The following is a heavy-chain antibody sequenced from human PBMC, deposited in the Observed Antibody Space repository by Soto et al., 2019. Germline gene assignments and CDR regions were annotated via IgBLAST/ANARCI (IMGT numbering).Heavy chain of an antibody. J-gene: IGHJ6*03. CDR1: GYTFTSYD. CDR2: MNPNSGNT. Sequence: QVQLVQSGAEVKKPGASVKVSCKASGYTFTSYDINWVRQATGQGLEWMGWMNPNSGNTGYAQKFQGGVTMTRNTSISTAYMELSSLRSEDTAVYYCARGGAAAGRYYYYYYYMDVWGKGTTVTVSS. V-gene: IGHV1-8*01. D-gene: IGHD6-13*01. CDR3: ARGGAAAGRYYYYYYYMDV.